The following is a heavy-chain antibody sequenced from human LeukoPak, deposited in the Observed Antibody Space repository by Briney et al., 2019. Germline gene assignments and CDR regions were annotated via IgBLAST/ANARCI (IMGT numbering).Heavy chain of an antibody. D-gene: IGHD6-13*01. CDR1: GDSINSTNYY. CDR3: ARLRGYTSSRTQNYYYYYYMDV. J-gene: IGHJ6*03. V-gene: IGHV4-39*01. CDR2: IYYSGST. Sequence: PSETLSLNCTVSGDSINSTNYYWGWIRQPPGKRLEWIANIYYSGSTYYNPSLKSRVTISVDTSKNQFSLNLSSVTAADTAVYYCARLRGYTSSRTQNYYYYYYMDVWGKGTTVTVSS.